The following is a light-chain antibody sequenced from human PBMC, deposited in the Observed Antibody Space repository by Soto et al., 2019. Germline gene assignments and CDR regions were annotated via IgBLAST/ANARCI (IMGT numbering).Light chain of an antibody. V-gene: IGKV1-39*01. CDR3: QQSYSTPRT. Sequence: ILLTQSPSSLSASVGDRVTITCRASQGIDSSFAWYQQKPGKAPKLLIYAASSLQSGVPSRFSGSGSGTDFTLTISSLQPEDFGTYYCQQSYSTPRTFGHGTKLEIK. J-gene: IGKJ2*01. CDR1: QGIDSS. CDR2: AAS.